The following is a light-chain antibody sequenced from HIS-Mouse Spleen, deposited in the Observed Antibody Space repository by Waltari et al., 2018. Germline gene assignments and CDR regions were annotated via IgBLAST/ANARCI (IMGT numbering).Light chain of an antibody. J-gene: IGKJ2*01. Sequence: DIQMTQSPSTLSASVGDRVTITCRASQSISSWLAWYQQKPGKAPKLLIYKACSLESGGPSRFSGSGSGTEFTLTISSLQPDDFATYYCQQYNSYPYTFGQGTKL. V-gene: IGKV1-5*03. CDR2: KAC. CDR1: QSISSW. CDR3: QQYNSYPYT.